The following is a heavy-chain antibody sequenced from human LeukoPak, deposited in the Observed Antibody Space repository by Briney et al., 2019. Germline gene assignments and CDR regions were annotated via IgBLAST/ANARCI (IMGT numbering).Heavy chain of an antibody. Sequence: ASVKVSCKTCGYTFTNYYIHWVRQAPGQGLEWMGRIDPNTGGTKSAKNFQGRVTMTRDTSISTAYMALSGLRSDDTAVYYCASLYDIVGTTVDYWGQGALVTVSS. CDR2: IDPNTGGT. V-gene: IGHV1-2*06. D-gene: IGHD1-26*01. CDR3: ASLYDIVGTTVDY. J-gene: IGHJ4*02. CDR1: GYTFTNYY.